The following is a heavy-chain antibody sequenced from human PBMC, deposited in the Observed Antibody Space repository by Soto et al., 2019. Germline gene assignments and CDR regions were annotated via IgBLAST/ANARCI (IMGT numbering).Heavy chain of an antibody. Sequence: GGSQRLSCAASGFTFSSYSMNWVRQAPGKGLEWVSSISSSSSYIYYADSVKGRFTISRDNAKNSLYLQMNSLRAEDTAVYYCARAPVVGATLGYFDYWGQGTLVTVSS. CDR1: GFTFSSYS. CDR2: ISSSSSYI. V-gene: IGHV3-21*01. D-gene: IGHD1-26*01. CDR3: ARAPVVGATLGYFDY. J-gene: IGHJ4*02.